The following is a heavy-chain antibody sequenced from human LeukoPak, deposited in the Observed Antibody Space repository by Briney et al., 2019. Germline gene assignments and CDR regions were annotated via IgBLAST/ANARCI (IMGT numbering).Heavy chain of an antibody. CDR1: GGSISSYY. Sequence: SETLSLTCTVSGGSISSYYWSWIRQPPGKGLEGIGYIYYSGSTNYNPSLKSRVTISVDTSKSQFSLKLSSVTAADTAVYYCARQGSSFNWFDPWGQGTLVTVSS. CDR2: IYYSGST. D-gene: IGHD6-13*01. J-gene: IGHJ5*02. V-gene: IGHV4-59*08. CDR3: ARQGSSFNWFDP.